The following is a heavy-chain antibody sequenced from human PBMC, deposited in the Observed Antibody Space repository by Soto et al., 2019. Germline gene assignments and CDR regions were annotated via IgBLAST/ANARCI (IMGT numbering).Heavy chain of an antibody. D-gene: IGHD1-26*01. CDR3: AGRRAGDYYFDY. Sequence: KPSETLSLTCTVSGGSVSSSSYYWGWIRQPPGKELEWIGTIYYTGSTSYSPSLKSRVTISVDTSKTQFSLNLKSVTAADTAVYYCAGRRAGDYYFDYWGQGPPVTVSS. J-gene: IGHJ4*02. V-gene: IGHV4-39*01. CDR1: GGSVSSSSYY. CDR2: IYYTGST.